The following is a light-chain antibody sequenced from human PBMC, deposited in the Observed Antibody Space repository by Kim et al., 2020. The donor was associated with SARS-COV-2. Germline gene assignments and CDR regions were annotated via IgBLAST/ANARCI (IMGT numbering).Light chain of an antibody. J-gene: IGLJ3*02. V-gene: IGLV2-14*01. CDR1: SSDVGGYNY. CDR2: DVS. Sequence: QSALTQPASVSGSPGQSITISCTGTSSDVGGYNYVSWYQQHPGKAPKLMIYDVSKRPSGVSNRFSGSKSGNTASLTISGLQAEDEADYYCSSYTSSSRSWVFGGGTKLTVL. CDR3: SSYTSSSRSWV.